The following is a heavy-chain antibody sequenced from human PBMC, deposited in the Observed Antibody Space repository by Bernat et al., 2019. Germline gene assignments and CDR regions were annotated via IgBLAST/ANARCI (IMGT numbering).Heavy chain of an antibody. J-gene: IGHJ4*02. CDR1: GFTFSNAW. CDR3: TTGYYVAQDY. D-gene: IGHD3-10*02. Sequence: EVQLVESGGGLVQPGGSLRLSCAASGFTFSNAWMSWVCQAPGKGLEWVGRIKSKTDGEITYYAAPVTGRFTIYRDDSKNTLYLQRNSLKTEDTDVYYCTTGYYVAQDYRGRGPLVTASS. V-gene: IGHV3-15*01. CDR2: IKSKTDGEIT.